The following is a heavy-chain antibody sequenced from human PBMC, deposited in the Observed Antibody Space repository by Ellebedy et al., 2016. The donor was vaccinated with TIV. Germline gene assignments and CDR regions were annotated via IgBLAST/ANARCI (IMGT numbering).Heavy chain of an antibody. CDR3: GRDAVTGNGRWDWLDP. CDR1: GFTFSSYA. V-gene: IGHV3-23*01. J-gene: IGHJ5*02. CDR2: FSDST. D-gene: IGHD2-21*02. Sequence: GESLKISCAASGFTFSSYAMSWVRQAPGKGLEWVSGFSDSTYYADSVKGRFTISRDNSRNTLYLQMNSLRADDSAIYYCGRDAVTGNGRWDWLDPWGQGTLVTVSS.